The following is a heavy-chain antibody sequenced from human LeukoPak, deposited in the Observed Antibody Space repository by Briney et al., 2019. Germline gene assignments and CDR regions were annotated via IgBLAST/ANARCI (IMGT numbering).Heavy chain of an antibody. D-gene: IGHD4-17*01. CDR1: GFTFSSYT. CDR3: AKVCNGDYDYFDY. CDR2: ISYDGSNK. V-gene: IGHV3-30*04. Sequence: GGSLRLSCAASGFTFSSYTMHWVRQAPGKGLEWVAVISYDGSNKYYADSVKGRFTISRDNSKNTLYLQMNSLRAEDTAVYYCAKVCNGDYDYFDYWGQGTLVTVSS. J-gene: IGHJ4*02.